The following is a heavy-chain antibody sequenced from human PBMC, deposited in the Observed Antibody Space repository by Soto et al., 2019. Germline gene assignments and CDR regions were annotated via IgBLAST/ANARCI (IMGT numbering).Heavy chain of an antibody. V-gene: IGHV4-59*01. CDR3: ARAPRGNYGYPSYFDY. CDR2: IYYSGST. J-gene: IGHJ4*02. Sequence: SETLSLTCTVSGGSISSYYWSWIRQPPGKGLEWIGYIYYSGSTNYNPSLKSRVTISVDTSKNQFSLKLSSVTAADTAVYYSARAPRGNYGYPSYFDYWGQGTLVTVSS. CDR1: GGSISSYY. D-gene: IGHD3-10*01.